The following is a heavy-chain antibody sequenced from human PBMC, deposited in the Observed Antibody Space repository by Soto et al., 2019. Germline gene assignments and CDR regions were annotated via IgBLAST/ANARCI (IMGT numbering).Heavy chain of an antibody. J-gene: IGHJ5*02. CDR2: ISSSSSYI. V-gene: IGHV3-21*01. CDR1: GFTFSDYG. Sequence: PGGSLRLSCAASGFTFSDYGMNWVRQAPGKGLEWVSFISSSSSYIYYADSVKGRFTLSRDNAKNSLYLLMNSLRAEDTAVYYCARDSRSSAWYSGGLSPWGQGTLVTVSS. D-gene: IGHD6-19*01. CDR3: ARDSRSSAWYSGGLSP.